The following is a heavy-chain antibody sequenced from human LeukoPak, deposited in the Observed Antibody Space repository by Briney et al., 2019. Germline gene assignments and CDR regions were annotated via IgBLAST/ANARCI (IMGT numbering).Heavy chain of an antibody. Sequence: PGGSLRLSCAASGFTSSGYRMNWVRQAPGKGLEWVAYIKQDGSEKYYVDSVKGRFTISRDNAKNSLYLQMNSLGAEDTAVYYCASGRPFDYWGQGTLVTVSS. CDR3: ASGRPFDY. V-gene: IGHV3-7*01. J-gene: IGHJ4*02. D-gene: IGHD1-26*01. CDR2: IKQDGSEK. CDR1: GFTSSGYR.